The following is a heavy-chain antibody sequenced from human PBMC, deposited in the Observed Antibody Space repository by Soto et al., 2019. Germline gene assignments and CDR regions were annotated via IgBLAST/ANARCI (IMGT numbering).Heavy chain of an antibody. V-gene: IGHV1-3*01. J-gene: IGHJ4*02. CDR1: GYTFTSYA. CDR3: ARAKGYSSGWSHGVFDY. CDR2: INAGNGNT. D-gene: IGHD6-19*01. Sequence: ASVKVSCKASGYTFTSYAMHWVRQAPGQRLEWMGWINAGNGNTKYSQKFQGRVTITRDTSASTAYMELSSLRSEDTAVYYCARAKGYSSGWSHGVFDYWGQGTLVTVSS.